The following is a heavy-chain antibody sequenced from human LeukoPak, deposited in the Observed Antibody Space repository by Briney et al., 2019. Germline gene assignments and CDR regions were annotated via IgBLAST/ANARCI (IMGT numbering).Heavy chain of an antibody. CDR2: IIPMFGTA. CDR3: ARSPSGYSGYDPVYY. Sequence: EASVKVSCKASGGTFSSYAISWVRQAPGQGLEWMGGIIPMFGTANYAQKFQGRVTMTADESTSTVYMELRSLRSEDTAVYYCARSPSGYSGYDPVYYWGQGTLVTVSS. CDR1: GGTFSSYA. V-gene: IGHV1-69*13. J-gene: IGHJ4*02. D-gene: IGHD5-12*01.